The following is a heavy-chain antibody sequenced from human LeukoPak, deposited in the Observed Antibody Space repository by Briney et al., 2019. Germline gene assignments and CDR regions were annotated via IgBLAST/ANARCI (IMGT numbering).Heavy chain of an antibody. D-gene: IGHD3-22*01. CDR2: IFYVGST. CDR3: ARDYYDSRGEAFDI. CDR1: GDSIGSHY. J-gene: IGHJ3*02. V-gene: IGHV4-59*11. Sequence: SEPLSLTCTVSGDSIGSHYWSWIRQPPGKGLEWIGYIFYVGSTNYNPSLKSRVTISVDTSKNQFSLKLNSVTAADTAVYYCARDYYDSRGEAFDIWGQGTMVTVSS.